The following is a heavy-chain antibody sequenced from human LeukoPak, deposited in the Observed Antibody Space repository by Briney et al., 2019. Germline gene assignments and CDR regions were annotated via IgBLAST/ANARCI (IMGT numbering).Heavy chain of an antibody. D-gene: IGHD6-19*01. CDR3: ARVGYSSGWEIDY. CDR1: EFTFTTYG. V-gene: IGHV3-33*01. J-gene: IGHJ4*02. Sequence: PGRSLTLSCAASEFTFTTYGMHWVRQAPGKGLEWVAVIWYGGSDKYYADSVKGRFTISRDNSKNTLYLQMNSLRAEDTAVYYCARVGYSSGWEIDYWGQGTLVTVSS. CDR2: IWYGGSDK.